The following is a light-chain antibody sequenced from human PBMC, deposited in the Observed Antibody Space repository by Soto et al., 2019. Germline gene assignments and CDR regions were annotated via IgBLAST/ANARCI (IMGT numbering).Light chain of an antibody. CDR2: EAS. CDR3: VQHYSYPLT. V-gene: IGKV1-17*01. CDR1: QSIGTD. Sequence: DIQMTQSPSSLSASVGDRVTITCRASQSIGTDLGWYQQKPGKAPERLIYEASVLQSGVPSRFSGSGSGTEFTLTVSSLQPEDFATYYCVQHYSYPLTFGGGTKVDIK. J-gene: IGKJ4*01.